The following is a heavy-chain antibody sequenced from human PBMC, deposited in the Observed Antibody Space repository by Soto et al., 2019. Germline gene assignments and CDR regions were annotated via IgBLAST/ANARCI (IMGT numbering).Heavy chain of an antibody. V-gene: IGHV2-26*01. D-gene: IGHD3-3*01. CDR1: GFSLSSITMG. J-gene: IGHJ4*02. CDR2: IFSNDKK. CDR3: ARTRSAFNFWSGRYDY. Sequence: QVTLKESGPVLVKPTETLTLTCTVSGFSLSSITMGVSWIRQPQGKALEWLAHIFSNDKKSYTTSLKSRLTTSKETSKSHVVPTSTNMDSVDTATYFCARTRSAFNFWSGRYDYLCRGTLVTVSS.